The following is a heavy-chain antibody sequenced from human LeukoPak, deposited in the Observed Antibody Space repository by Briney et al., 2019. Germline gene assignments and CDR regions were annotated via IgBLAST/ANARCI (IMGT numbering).Heavy chain of an antibody. D-gene: IGHD6-19*01. CDR3: AREARFALPVVGSGDY. Sequence: PSETLSLTCSVSGGSISSNDYYWGWIRQPPGKGQEWIGTMFYNGATKSNPSLSSRVTMSIDTSKNQFSLKLRSVTAADTAVYYCAREARFALPVVGSGDYWGQGTLVTVSS. CDR1: GGSISSNDYY. V-gene: IGHV4-39*07. CDR2: MFYNGAT. J-gene: IGHJ4*02.